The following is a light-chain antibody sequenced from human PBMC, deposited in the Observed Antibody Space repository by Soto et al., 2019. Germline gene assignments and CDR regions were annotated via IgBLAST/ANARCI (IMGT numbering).Light chain of an antibody. Sequence: AIRMTQSPSSFSASTGDRVTITCRASQGISSYLAWYQQKPGKAPKLLIYAASTLQSGVPSRFSDSGSGTDFTLTISCLQSEDFATYYCQQYYSYPPGLTFGGGTKVEIK. CDR3: QQYYSYPPGLT. CDR1: QGISSY. CDR2: AAS. J-gene: IGKJ4*01. V-gene: IGKV1-8*01.